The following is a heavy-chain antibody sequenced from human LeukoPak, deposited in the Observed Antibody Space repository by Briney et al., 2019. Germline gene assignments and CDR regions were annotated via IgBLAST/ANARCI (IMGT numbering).Heavy chain of an antibody. CDR2: INPSGGST. J-gene: IGHJ4*02. V-gene: IGHV1-46*01. D-gene: IGHD3-22*01. CDR3: ARDVMAMIVPGNY. CDR1: VYTHTHYY. Sequence: GSVNVSFQASVYTHTHYYMHGVRQAPGQALEWMGIINPSGGSTNYAQKFQGRVTMTRDASTSTVYMELSSLRSEDTAVYYCARDVMAMIVPGNYWGQGTLVTVSS.